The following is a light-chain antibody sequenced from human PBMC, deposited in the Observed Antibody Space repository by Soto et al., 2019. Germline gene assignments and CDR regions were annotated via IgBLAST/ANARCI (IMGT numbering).Light chain of an antibody. V-gene: IGKV1-9*01. J-gene: IGKJ4*01. CDR2: GAS. CDR3: QLINSYPLT. CDR1: QGIGSN. Sequence: IHFTYSPSSLSKNGGDRVTITCRASQGIGSNLAWYLQKPGEAPKLLVYGASTLQGGVPSRFSGSGSGTLFSLTITTLHPEDFATYFCQLINSYPLTFGGGT.